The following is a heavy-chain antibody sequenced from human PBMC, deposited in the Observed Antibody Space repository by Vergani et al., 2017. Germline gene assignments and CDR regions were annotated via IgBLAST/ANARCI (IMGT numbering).Heavy chain of an antibody. J-gene: IGHJ6*03. CDR1: GGSISSYY. CDR2: IYYSGST. Sequence: QVQLQESGPGLVKPSETLSLTCTVSGGSISSYYWSWIRQPPGKGLEWIGYIYYSGSTNYNPSLKSRVTISVDTSKNQFSLKLSSVTAADTAVYYFARARRPVYGSSTSCPAQYYMDVGGKGTTVSGSS. V-gene: IGHV4-59*01. CDR3: ARARRPVYGSSTSCPAQYYMDV. D-gene: IGHD2-2*01.